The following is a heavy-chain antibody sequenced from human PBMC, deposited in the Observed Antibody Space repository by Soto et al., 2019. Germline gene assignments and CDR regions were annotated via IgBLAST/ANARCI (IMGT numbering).Heavy chain of an antibody. CDR3: ARDFHYDFWSGYYAPGYYYYGMDV. CDR1: GFSLITSGMC. CDR2: IDWDDDK. V-gene: IGHV2-70*01. Sequence: SGPTLVNPTHPLTLTCTFSGFSLITSGMCVSWIRQPPGKALEWLVLIDWDDDKYYSTSLKTRLTISKDTSKNQVVLTMTNMDPVDTATYYCARDFHYDFWSGYYAPGYYYYGMDVWGQGTTVTVSS. D-gene: IGHD3-3*01. J-gene: IGHJ6*02.